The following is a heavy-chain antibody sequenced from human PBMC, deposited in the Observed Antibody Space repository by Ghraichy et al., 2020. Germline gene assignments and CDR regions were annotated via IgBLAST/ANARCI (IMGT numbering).Heavy chain of an antibody. CDR1: GGSISSYY. D-gene: IGHD3-22*01. CDR3: ARHVTADSSGYYNWFDP. V-gene: IGHV4-4*09. CDR2: IYTSGST. J-gene: IGHJ5*02. Sequence: SQTLSLTCTVSGGSISSYYWSWIRQPPGKGLEWIGYIYTSGSTNYNPSLKSRVTISVDTSKNQFSLKLSSETAADTAVYYCARHVTADSSGYYNWFDPWGQGTLVTVSS.